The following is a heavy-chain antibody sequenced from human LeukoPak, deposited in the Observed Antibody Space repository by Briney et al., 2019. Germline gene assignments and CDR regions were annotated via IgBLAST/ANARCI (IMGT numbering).Heavy chain of an antibody. CDR1: GGSISSSSYY. Sequence: PETLSLTCTVSGGSISSSSYYWGWIRQPPGKGLEWIGSIYYSGSTYYNPSLKSRVTISVDTSKNQFSLKLSSVTAADTAVYYCARLGSHEVYYFDYWGQGTLVTVSS. CDR3: ARLGSHEVYYFDY. CDR2: IYYSGST. V-gene: IGHV4-39*01. D-gene: IGHD3-16*01. J-gene: IGHJ4*02.